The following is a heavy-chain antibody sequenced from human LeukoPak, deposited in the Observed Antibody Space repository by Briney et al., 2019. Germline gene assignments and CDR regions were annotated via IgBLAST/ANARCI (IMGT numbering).Heavy chain of an antibody. D-gene: IGHD4-17*01. CDR1: GYTFTGYY. CDR2: INPSGGST. J-gene: IGHJ4*02. V-gene: IGHV1-46*01. Sequence: ASVKVSCKASGYTFTGYYMHWVRRAPGQGLEWMGIINPSGGSTSYAQKFQGRVTMTRDTSTSTVYMELSSLRSEDTAVYYCARDYGDYVRLFDYWGQGTLVTVSS. CDR3: ARDYGDYVRLFDY.